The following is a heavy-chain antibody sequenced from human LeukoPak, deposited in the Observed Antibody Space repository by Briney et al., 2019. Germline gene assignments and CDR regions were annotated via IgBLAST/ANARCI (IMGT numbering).Heavy chain of an antibody. Sequence: GGSLRLSCAASGFTFSSYGMHWVRQAPGKGLEWVAVIWYDGSNKYYADSVKGRFTISRDNSKNTLYLQMNSLRAEDTAVYYCARDSRLGGYSYGYGDYWGQGTLVTVSS. CDR3: ARDSRLGGYSYGYGDY. J-gene: IGHJ4*02. D-gene: IGHD5-18*01. CDR1: GFTFSSYG. V-gene: IGHV3-33*01. CDR2: IWYDGSNK.